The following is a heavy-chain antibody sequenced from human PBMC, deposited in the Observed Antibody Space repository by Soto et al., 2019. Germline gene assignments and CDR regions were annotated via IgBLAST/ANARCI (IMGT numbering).Heavy chain of an antibody. D-gene: IGHD2-2*01. CDR3: VLPADLDN. J-gene: IGHJ4*02. CDR2: ISSSSSTI. CDR1: GFTFSSYS. Sequence: PGWSLRLSCAASGFTFSSYSMNWVRQAPGKGLEWASYISSSSSTIYYADSVKGRFTISRDNAKNALYLQMNVLRAEDTAGYYCVLPADLDNSGQGTLVIVSS. V-gene: IGHV3-48*01.